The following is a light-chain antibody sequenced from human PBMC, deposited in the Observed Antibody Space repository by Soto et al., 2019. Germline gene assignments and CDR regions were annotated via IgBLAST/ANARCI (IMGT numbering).Light chain of an antibody. Sequence: QSALTQPASVSGSPGQSXTXXXTGXXXDVGGYNYVSWYQQHPGKAPKLMIYDVSNRPSGVSNRFSGSKSGNTASLTISGLQAEDEADYYCSSYTSSSTVFGGGTKLTVL. CDR3: SSYTSSSTV. CDR1: XXDVGGYNY. J-gene: IGLJ3*02. V-gene: IGLV2-14*01. CDR2: DVS.